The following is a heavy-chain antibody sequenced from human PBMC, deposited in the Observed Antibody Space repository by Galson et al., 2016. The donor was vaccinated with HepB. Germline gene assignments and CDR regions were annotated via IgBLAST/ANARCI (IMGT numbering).Heavy chain of an antibody. CDR1: GFTFTNYA. D-gene: IGHD3-10*01. J-gene: IGHJ4*02. CDR2: INGGASFT. CDR3: ARGIGLGSYRSVIDY. V-gene: IGHV3-23*01. Sequence: SLRLSCAASGFTFTNYAMSWVRQAPGKGLEFVSGINGGASFTYTADSVKGRFTISRDNFKDTVDLQMNNLRAADTAGYYCARGIGLGSYRSVIDYWGQGVLVTVSS.